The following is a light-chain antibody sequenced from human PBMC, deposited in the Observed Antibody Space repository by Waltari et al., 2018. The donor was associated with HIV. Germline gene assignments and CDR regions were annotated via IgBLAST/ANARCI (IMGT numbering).Light chain of an antibody. Sequence: QSEVTQPPSVSGTPGQRVTISCSGSSSTAGSYTENSYQQLPGMAPKLLIYSNNLRPSGVPDRFAGSKSGTSASLAISGLQSEDEADYYCCSYAGRNTLLFGGGTTLTVL. CDR3: CSYAGRNTLL. CDR2: SNN. CDR1: SSTAGSYT. J-gene: IGLJ2*01. V-gene: IGLV1-44*01.